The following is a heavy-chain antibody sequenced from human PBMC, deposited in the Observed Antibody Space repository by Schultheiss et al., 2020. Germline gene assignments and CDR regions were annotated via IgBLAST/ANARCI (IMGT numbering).Heavy chain of an antibody. CDR1: GGSFSGYY. CDR2: INHSGST. V-gene: IGHV4-34*01. Sequence: SETLSLTCAVYGGSFSGYYWSWIRQPPGKGLEWIGEINHSGSTNYNPSLKSRVTISVDTSKNQFSLKLSSVTAADTAVYYCARVIRGPHYYDSSGYRYYFDYWGQGTLVTVSS. D-gene: IGHD3-22*01. J-gene: IGHJ4*02. CDR3: ARVIRGPHYYDSSGYRYYFDY.